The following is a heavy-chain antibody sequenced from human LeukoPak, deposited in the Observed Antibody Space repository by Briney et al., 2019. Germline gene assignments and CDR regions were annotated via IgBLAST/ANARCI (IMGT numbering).Heavy chain of an antibody. CDR1: GFTFSSYS. V-gene: IGHV3-21*01. J-gene: IGHJ4*02. D-gene: IGHD6-13*01. CDR2: ISSSSSYI. Sequence: PGGSLRLSCAASGFTFSSYSMNWVRQAPGKGLEWVSSISSSSSYIYHADSVKGRFTISRDNAKNSLYLQMNSLRAEDTAVYYXXXXXXXXSXPKDXWGQGTLVTXXS. CDR3: XXXXXXXSXPKDX.